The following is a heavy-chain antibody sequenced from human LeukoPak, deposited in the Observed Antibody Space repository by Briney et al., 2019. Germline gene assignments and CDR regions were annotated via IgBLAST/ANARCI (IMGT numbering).Heavy chain of an antibody. D-gene: IGHD6-13*01. V-gene: IGHV3-66*01. CDR2: IYSGGST. Sequence: GGSLRLSCAASGFTVSSNYMSWVRQAPGKGLEWVSVIYSGGSTYYADSVKGRFTISRDNSKNTLYLQMNSLRAEDTAVYYCARSLLGSIAAAGTGFQHWGQGTLVTVSS. J-gene: IGHJ1*01. CDR1: GFTVSSNY. CDR3: ARSLLGSIAAAGTGFQH.